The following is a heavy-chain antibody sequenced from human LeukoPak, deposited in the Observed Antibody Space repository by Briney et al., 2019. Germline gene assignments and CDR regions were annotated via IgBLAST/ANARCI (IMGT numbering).Heavy chain of an antibody. V-gene: IGHV4-39*07. Sequence: SETLSLTCSVSGGSISSSSYYWGWIRQPPGKGLEWIGSIYYSGSTYYNPSLKSRVTISVDTSKNQFSLKLSSVTAADTAVYYCARSYSDYTHFDSWGQGTLVTVSS. CDR3: ARSYSDYTHFDS. D-gene: IGHD4-11*01. CDR2: IYYSGST. J-gene: IGHJ4*02. CDR1: GGSISSSSYY.